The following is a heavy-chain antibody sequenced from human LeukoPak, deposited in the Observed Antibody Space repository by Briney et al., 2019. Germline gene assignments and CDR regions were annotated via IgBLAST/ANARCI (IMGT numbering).Heavy chain of an antibody. J-gene: IGHJ3*02. CDR2: IESDGSGA. CDR1: GFTLRRHW. D-gene: IGHD1-26*01. CDR3: VREIYVVGPAAFDI. V-gene: IGHV3-74*01. Sequence: GGSLRLSCAASGFTLRRHWMHWVRQAPGKGLVWVSHIESDGSGATYADPVKGRFTISRDNAKNTLYLQINSLRGEDTAVYFCVREIYVVGPAAFDIWGQGTMVTVSS.